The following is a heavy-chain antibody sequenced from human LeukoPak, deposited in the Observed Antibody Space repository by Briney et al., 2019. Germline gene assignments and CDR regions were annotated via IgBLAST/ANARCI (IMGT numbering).Heavy chain of an antibody. J-gene: IGHJ4*02. CDR3: ARVVYYYDSSGFPDY. V-gene: IGHV3-7*03. Sequence: GGSLRLSCAASGFTFSSYWMSWVRQAPGKGLEWVANIKQDGSEKYYVDSVKGRFTISRDNAKNSLYLQMNSLRAEDTAVYYCARVVYYYDSSGFPDYWGQGTLVTVSS. D-gene: IGHD3-22*01. CDR2: IKQDGSEK. CDR1: GFTFSSYW.